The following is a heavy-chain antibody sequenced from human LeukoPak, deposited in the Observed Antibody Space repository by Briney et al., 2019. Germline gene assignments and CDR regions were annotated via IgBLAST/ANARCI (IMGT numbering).Heavy chain of an antibody. CDR1: GVSFSGYY. CDR2: INHSGST. V-gene: IGHV4-34*01. CDR3: ARQYYYGSGSYPHYYYYYMDV. D-gene: IGHD3-10*01. J-gene: IGHJ6*03. Sequence: PSETLSLTCAVYGVSFSGYYWSWIRQPPGKGLEWIGEINHSGSTNYNPSLKSRVTISVDTSKNQFSLKLSSVTAADTAVYYCARQYYYGSGSYPHYYYYYMDVWGKGTTVTISS.